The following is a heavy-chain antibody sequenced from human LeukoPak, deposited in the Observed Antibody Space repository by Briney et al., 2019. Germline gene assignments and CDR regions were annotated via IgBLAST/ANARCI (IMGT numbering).Heavy chain of an antibody. CDR3: ARGTMIQGDNWFDP. CDR1: GFTFSRFW. CDR2: INSDGSTA. V-gene: IGHV3-74*01. J-gene: IGHJ5*02. Sequence: PGGSLRLSCAASGFTFSRFWMHWVRQAPGKGLMWVSRINSDGSTATYADSVKGRFTISRDNAKDTLYLEMSSLRAEDTAVCYCARGTMIQGDNWFDPWGQGTLVTVSS. D-gene: IGHD3-22*01.